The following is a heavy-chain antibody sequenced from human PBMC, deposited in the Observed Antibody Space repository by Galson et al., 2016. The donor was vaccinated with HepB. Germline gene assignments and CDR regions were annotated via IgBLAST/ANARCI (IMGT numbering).Heavy chain of an antibody. D-gene: IGHD3-3*01. CDR3: ASTVRVGVVLPGLNNYYYGMDV. J-gene: IGHJ6*02. Sequence: SVKVSCKASGGTFSSYAISWVRQAPGQGLEWMGGIIPIFGTANYAQKFQGRVTITADESTSTAYMELSSLRSEDTAVYYCASTVRVGVVLPGLNNYYYGMDVWGQGTTVTVSS. CDR2: IIPIFGTA. CDR1: GGTFSSYA. V-gene: IGHV1-69*13.